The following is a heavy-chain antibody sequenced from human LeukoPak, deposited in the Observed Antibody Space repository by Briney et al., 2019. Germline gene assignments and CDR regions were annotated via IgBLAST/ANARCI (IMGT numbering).Heavy chain of an antibody. V-gene: IGHV3-23*01. J-gene: IGHJ2*01. D-gene: IGHD3-10*01. Sequence: PGGSVRLSCAASGFTFSSYAMSWVRQAPGKGLEWVSVISASGGTTYYADSVKGRFTVSRDNSKNTLYLQMNSLRAEDTAVYYCAKGGNHHYYGSGSNWYFDLWGRGTLVTVSS. CDR1: GFTFSSYA. CDR3: AKGGNHHYYGSGSNWYFDL. CDR2: ISASGGTT.